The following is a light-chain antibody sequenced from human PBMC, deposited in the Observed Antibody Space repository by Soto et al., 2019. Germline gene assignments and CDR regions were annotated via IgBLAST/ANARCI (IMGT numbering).Light chain of an antibody. CDR3: QQRSHWPT. CDR2: DAS. Sequence: VLTQSPGTLSLSPGERATLSCRASQSVSSHLAWYQQKPGQSPRLLIYDASNRATGIPARFSGSGSGTDFTLTISSLEPEDFAFYFCQQRSHWPTFGQGTKVDNK. J-gene: IGKJ1*01. CDR1: QSVSSH. V-gene: IGKV3-11*01.